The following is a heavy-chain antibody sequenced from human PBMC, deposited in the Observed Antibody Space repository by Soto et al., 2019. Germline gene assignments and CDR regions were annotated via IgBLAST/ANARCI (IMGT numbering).Heavy chain of an antibody. CDR2: MNPNSGNT. CDR3: ASGDRFGALKPFDP. V-gene: IGHV1-8*01. J-gene: IGHJ5*02. Sequence: QVQLVQSGAEVKKPGASVKVSCKASGYTFTSYDINWVRQATGQGLEWMGWMNPNSGNTGYAQKFQGRVTMTRNTSIRTAYLELSSLRSEDTSVYYCASGDRFGALKPFDPWGQGTLVTVSS. CDR1: GYTFTSYD. D-gene: IGHD3-10*01.